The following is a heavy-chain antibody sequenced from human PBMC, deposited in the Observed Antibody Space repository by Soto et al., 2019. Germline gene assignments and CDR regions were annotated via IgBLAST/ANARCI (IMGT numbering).Heavy chain of an antibody. V-gene: IGHV4-28*01. J-gene: IGHJ4*02. D-gene: IGHD1-26*01. CDR1: GYSISSSNW. CDR3: AAGGIVGATTADY. CDR2: IYYSGST. Sequence: QVQLQESGPGLVKPSDTLSLTCAVSGYSISSSNWWGWIRQPPGKGLEWIGYIYYSGSTYYNPSLKSRXTXSXDXXKNQFSLKLSSVTAVDTAVYYCAAGGIVGATTADYWGQGTLVTVSS.